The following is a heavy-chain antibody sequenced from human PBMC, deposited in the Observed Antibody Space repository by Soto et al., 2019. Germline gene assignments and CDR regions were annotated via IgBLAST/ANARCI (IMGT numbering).Heavy chain of an antibody. V-gene: IGHV4-31*03. J-gene: IGHJ6*02. CDR2: IYYSGST. D-gene: IGHD3-3*01. CDR1: GGSISSGGYH. Sequence: SETLSLTCTVSGGSISSGGYHWSWIRQHPGKGLEWIGYIYYSGSTYYNPSLKSRVTISVDTSKNQFSLKLSSVTAADTAVYYCARVLGLRFLEWSPLLGYYYGMDVWGQGTTVTVSS. CDR3: ARVLGLRFLEWSPLLGYYYGMDV.